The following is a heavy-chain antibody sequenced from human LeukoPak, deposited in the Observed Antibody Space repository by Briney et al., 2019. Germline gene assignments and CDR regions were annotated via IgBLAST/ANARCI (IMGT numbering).Heavy chain of an antibody. CDR2: IRYDGDNK. V-gene: IGHV3-30*02. D-gene: IGHD3-9*01. Sequence: GGSLRLSCAASGFTFSIYGIHWVRQAPGKGLEWVAFIRYDGDNKYYADSVKGRFTISRDNSKNTLYVQMNSLRAEDTAVYYCARDQLRDILTGTITWFDPWGQGTLVTVSS. CDR1: GFTFSIYG. J-gene: IGHJ5*02. CDR3: ARDQLRDILTGTITWFDP.